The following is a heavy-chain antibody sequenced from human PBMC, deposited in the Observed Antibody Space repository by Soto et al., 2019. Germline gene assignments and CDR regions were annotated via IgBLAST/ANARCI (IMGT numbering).Heavy chain of an antibody. V-gene: IGHV4-39*01. J-gene: IGHJ4*02. CDR1: GSCINSSGYF. CDR2: MFYGVST. D-gene: IGHD3-3*02. CDR3: ARLPSRHLVDY. Sequence: EILPLTCTVSGSCINSSGYFWGWIRQPPGKGLEWIGSMFYGVSTYYNPSLNSRVTVSVDTSKKQFSRNLRSVTAADTAVYYCARLPSRHLVDYWGQGTLVTVSS.